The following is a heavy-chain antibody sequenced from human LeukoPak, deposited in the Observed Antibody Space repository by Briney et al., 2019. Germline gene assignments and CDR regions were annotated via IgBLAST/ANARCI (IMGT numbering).Heavy chain of an antibody. CDR2: ISGSGGST. J-gene: IGHJ4*02. CDR3: AKDGEYYYDSSGKFDY. CDR1: GFTFSSYA. D-gene: IGHD3-22*01. V-gene: IGHV3-23*01. Sequence: GGSLRLSCAASGFTFSSYAMSWVRQAPGKGLEWVSAISGSGGSTYYADSVKGRFTIPRDNSKNTLYLQMNSLRAEDTAVYYCAKDGEYYYDSSGKFDYWGQGTLVTVSS.